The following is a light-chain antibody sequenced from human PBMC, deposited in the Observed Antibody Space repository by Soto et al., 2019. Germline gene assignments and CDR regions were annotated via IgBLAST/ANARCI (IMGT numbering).Light chain of an antibody. Sequence: DIQMTQSPSSLSASIGDRVTISCRASQGISNDLAWYQQKPGKVPYLLIYAASTSHSGVPSRFRGSGSGTDFTLTISSLQPEDVATYYCQQYNSYPWTFGQGTKVEIK. V-gene: IGKV1-27*01. CDR3: QQYNSYPWT. CDR1: QGISND. J-gene: IGKJ1*01. CDR2: AAS.